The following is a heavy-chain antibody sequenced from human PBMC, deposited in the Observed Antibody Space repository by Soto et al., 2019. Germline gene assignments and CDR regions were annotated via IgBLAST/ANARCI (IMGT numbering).Heavy chain of an antibody. Sequence: GGSLRLSCAASGFTFSDYYMSWIRQAPGKGLEWVSYISSSGSTIYYADSVKGRFTISRDNAKTSLYLQMNSLRAEDTAVYYCARDQEDITILLGPHAYWGQGTLVTVSS. V-gene: IGHV3-11*01. CDR3: ARDQEDITILLGPHAY. CDR1: GFTFSDYY. J-gene: IGHJ1*01. CDR2: ISSSGSTI. D-gene: IGHD3-10*01.